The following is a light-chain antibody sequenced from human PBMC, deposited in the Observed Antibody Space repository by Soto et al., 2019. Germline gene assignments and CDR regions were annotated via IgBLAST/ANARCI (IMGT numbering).Light chain of an antibody. CDR3: AAWDDSLNGYV. J-gene: IGLJ1*01. CDR2: SNN. CDR1: SSNLGSHT. Sequence: QSVLTQPPSASGTPGQRVTISCSGSSSNLGSHTVNWYQQLPGTAPKLLIYSNNQRPSGVPDRFSGSKSGTSASLAISGLQSEDEADYYCAAWDDSLNGYVFGTGTKVTVL. V-gene: IGLV1-44*01.